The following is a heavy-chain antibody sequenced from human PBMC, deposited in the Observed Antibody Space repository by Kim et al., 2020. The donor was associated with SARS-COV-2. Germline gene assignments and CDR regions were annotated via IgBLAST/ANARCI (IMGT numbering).Heavy chain of an antibody. V-gene: IGHV3-23*01. Sequence: GGSLRLSCAAAGFTFSNYAMSWVRQAPGKGLEWVSAISGGDVNTYYADSMRGRFTISRDNSRNTLYLQMNSLRAEDTALYYCTKGGVPAAMPVRYFDLWGRGTLVTVSS. CDR1: GFTFSNYA. D-gene: IGHD2-2*01. CDR3: TKGGVPAAMPVRYFDL. CDR2: ISGGDVNT. J-gene: IGHJ2*01.